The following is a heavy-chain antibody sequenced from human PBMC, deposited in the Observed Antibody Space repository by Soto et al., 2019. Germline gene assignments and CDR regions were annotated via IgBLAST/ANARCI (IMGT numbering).Heavy chain of an antibody. CDR1: GFSLSTDRVG. J-gene: IGHJ1*01. V-gene: IGHV2-5*02. CDR3: SHTSRSGYCVYFQH. D-gene: IGHD3-3*01. CDR2: IYWDDDK. Sequence: QITLKESGPTLVKPTQTLTLTCTFSGFSLSTDRVGVGWIRQPPGKALEWLALIYWDDDKRYSPSLKNKLTITKDPSKDQVVLTMTNMDPVDTGTYYCSHTSRSGYCVYFQHWGQGTLLTVSS.